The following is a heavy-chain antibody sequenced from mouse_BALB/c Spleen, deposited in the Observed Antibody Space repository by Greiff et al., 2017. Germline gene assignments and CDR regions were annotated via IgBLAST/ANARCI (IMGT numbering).Heavy chain of an antibody. V-gene: IGHV1-9*01. CDR2: ILPGSGST. Sequence: VKLQESGAELMKPGASVKISCKATGYTFSSYWIEWVKQRPGHGLEWIGEILPGSGSTNYNEKFKGKATFTADTSSNTAYMQLSSLTSEDSAVYYCARKGIFYRYDGADYWGQGTSVTVSS. D-gene: IGHD2-14*01. J-gene: IGHJ4*01. CDR3: ARKGIFYRYDGADY. CDR1: GYTFSSYW.